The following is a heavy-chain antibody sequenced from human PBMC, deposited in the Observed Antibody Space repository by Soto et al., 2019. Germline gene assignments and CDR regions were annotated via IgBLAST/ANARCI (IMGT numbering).Heavy chain of an antibody. CDR2: IIPIFGTA. D-gene: IGHD2-8*02. V-gene: IGHV1-69*01. CDR3: ARDQLPADTGYYGMDV. J-gene: IGHJ6*02. Sequence: QVQLVQSGAEVKKPGSSVKVSCKASGGTFSSYAISWVRQAPGQGLEWMGGIIPIFGTANYAQKFQGRVTITADESTSKAYMELSSLRSEDTAVYYCARDQLPADTGYYGMDVWGQGTTVTVSS. CDR1: GGTFSSYA.